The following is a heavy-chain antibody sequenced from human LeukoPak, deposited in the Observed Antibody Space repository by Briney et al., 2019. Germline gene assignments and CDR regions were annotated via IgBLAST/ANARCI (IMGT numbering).Heavy chain of an antibody. Sequence: GRSLRLSCAASGFTFSSYGMHWVRQAPGKGLEWVAVISYDGSHNYNADSVKGRFTISRDNSKNTLYLQLNSLRAEDTSVYYCARGSSSWYYFDYWGQGTLVTVSS. D-gene: IGHD6-13*01. V-gene: IGHV3-30*03. J-gene: IGHJ4*02. CDR2: ISYDGSHN. CDR1: GFTFSSYG. CDR3: ARGSSSWYYFDY.